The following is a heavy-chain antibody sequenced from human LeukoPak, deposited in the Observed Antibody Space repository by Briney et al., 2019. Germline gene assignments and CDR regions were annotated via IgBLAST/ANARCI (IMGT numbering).Heavy chain of an antibody. Sequence: PGGSLRLSCAASGFTFSSYAMHWVRQAPGKGLEWVAVISYDGSNKYYADSVKGRFTISRDNSKNTLYLQMNSLRAEDTAVYYYARDISDPDAFDIWGQGTMVTVSS. CDR3: ARDISDPDAFDI. CDR2: ISYDGSNK. CDR1: GFTFSSYA. V-gene: IGHV3-30*04. D-gene: IGHD1-14*01. J-gene: IGHJ3*02.